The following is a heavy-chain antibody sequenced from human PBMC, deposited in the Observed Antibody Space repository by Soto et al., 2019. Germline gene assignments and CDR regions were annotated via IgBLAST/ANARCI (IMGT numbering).Heavy chain of an antibody. D-gene: IGHD6-13*01. J-gene: IGHJ3*02. Sequence: GGSLRLSCAASGFTFSDYYMSWIRQAPGKGLEWVSYISSSSSYTNYADSVKGRFTISRDNAKNSLYLQMNSLRAEDTAVYYCARDIAAAGTLPDAFDIWGQGTMVTVSS. CDR2: ISSSSSYT. CDR3: ARDIAAAGTLPDAFDI. V-gene: IGHV3-11*06. CDR1: GFTFSDYY.